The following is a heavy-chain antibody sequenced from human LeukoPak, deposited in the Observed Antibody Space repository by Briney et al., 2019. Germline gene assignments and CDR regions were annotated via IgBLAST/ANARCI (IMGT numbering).Heavy chain of an antibody. CDR2: TYYSGST. D-gene: IGHD4-17*01. V-gene: IGHV4-59*08. J-gene: IGHJ6*02. CDR1: GGSISYYY. Sequence: SETLSLTCTVSGGSISYYYWSWIRQPPGKGLKWIGYTYYSGSTNYNPSLKSRVTISVDTSKNQFSLKLSSVTAADTAVYYCARSGYGDYGMDVWGQGTTVTVSS. CDR3: ARSGYGDYGMDV.